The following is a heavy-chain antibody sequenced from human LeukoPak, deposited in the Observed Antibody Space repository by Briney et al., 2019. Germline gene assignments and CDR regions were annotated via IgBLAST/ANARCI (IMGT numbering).Heavy chain of an antibody. D-gene: IGHD3-22*01. J-gene: IGHJ4*02. V-gene: IGHV1-69*13. CDR3: ASYYDSSGYSFDY. CDR2: IIPIFGTA. Sequence: ASVKVSCTASGGTFSSYAISWVRQAPGQGLEWMGGIIPIFGTANYAQKFQGRVTITADESTSTAYMELSSLRSEDTAVYYCASYYDSSGYSFDYWGQGTLVTVSS. CDR1: GGTFSSYA.